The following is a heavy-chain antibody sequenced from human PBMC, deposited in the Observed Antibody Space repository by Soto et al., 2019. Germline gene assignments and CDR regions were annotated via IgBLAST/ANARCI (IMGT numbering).Heavy chain of an antibody. CDR1: GYSFTSLD. Sequence: QVQLVQSGAEVREPGDSVKVSCKASGYSFTSLDINWVRQTAGQGLEWMGWMQPSTGRTGYAQKFQGRVTMTRDTYINTAYMELTTLTSDDTAFYYCARGVSAGVDYWGQGTLVTVSS. V-gene: IGHV1-8*01. J-gene: IGHJ4*02. CDR3: ARGVSAGVDY. D-gene: IGHD1-26*01. CDR2: MQPSTGRT.